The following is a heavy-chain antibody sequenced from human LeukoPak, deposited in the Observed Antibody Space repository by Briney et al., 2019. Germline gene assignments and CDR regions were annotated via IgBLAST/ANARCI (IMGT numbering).Heavy chain of an antibody. CDR2: IKSKTDGGTT. CDR1: GFTFSNAW. CDR3: TTTAPIFSGYDMIAFDY. V-gene: IGHV3-15*01. D-gene: IGHD5-12*01. J-gene: IGHJ4*02. Sequence: GGSLRLSCAASGFTFSNAWMSWFRQAPGKGLEWVGRIKSKTDGGTTDYAAPVKGRFTISRDDSKNTLYLQMNSLKTEDTAVYYCTTTAPIFSGYDMIAFDYWGQGTLVTVSS.